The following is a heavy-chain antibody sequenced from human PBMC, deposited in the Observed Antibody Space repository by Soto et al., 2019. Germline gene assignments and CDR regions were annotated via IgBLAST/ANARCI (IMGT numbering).Heavy chain of an antibody. D-gene: IGHD4-17*01. CDR2: INAGNGNT. CDR1: GYTFTSYA. CDR3: AKDPNGDYVGAFDS. J-gene: IGHJ4*02. V-gene: IGHV1-3*01. Sequence: ASVKVSCTASGYTFTSYAMHWVRQAPGQRLEWMGWINAGNGNTKYSQKFQGRVTITRDTSASTAYMELSSLRAEDTAIYFCAKDPNGDYVGAFDSWGQGSLVTVSS.